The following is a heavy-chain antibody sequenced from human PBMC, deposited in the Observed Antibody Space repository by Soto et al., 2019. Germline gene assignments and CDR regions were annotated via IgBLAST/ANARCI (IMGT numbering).Heavy chain of an antibody. V-gene: IGHV2-5*02. CDR1: GFSLSTSGVG. D-gene: IGHD5-12*01. CDR3: ARLVATTGGFDY. Sequence: QITLKESGPPLVKPTQTLTLTCTFSGFSLSTSGVGVGWIRQPPGKALEWLALIYWDDDKRYSPSLKSRLTITKDTSKNQVVLTMTNMDPVDTATYYCARLVATTGGFDYWGQGTLVTVSS. CDR2: IYWDDDK. J-gene: IGHJ4*02.